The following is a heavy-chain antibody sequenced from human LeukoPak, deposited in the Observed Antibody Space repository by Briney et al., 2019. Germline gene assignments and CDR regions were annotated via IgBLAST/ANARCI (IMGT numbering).Heavy chain of an antibody. J-gene: IGHJ4*02. CDR2: ISYDGSNK. Sequence: GGSLRLSCAASGFTFSSYAMHWVRQAPGKGLEWVAVISYDGSNKYYAVSVKGRFTISRDNSKNTLYLQMNSLRAEDTAVYYCARDYYDSSGYYDYWGQGTLVTVSS. CDR1: GFTFSSYA. CDR3: ARDYYDSSGYYDY. V-gene: IGHV3-30-3*01. D-gene: IGHD3-22*01.